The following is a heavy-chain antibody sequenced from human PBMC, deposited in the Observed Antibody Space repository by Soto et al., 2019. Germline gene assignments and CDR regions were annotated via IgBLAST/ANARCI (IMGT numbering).Heavy chain of an antibody. Sequence: GGSLRLSCAASGFTFSSYSMNRVRQAPGKGLEWVSSISSSSSYIYYADSVKGRFTISRDNAKNSLYLQMNSLRAEDTAVYYCARAYYDYVWGSYRPHYFDYWGQGTLVTVSS. CDR2: ISSSSSYI. J-gene: IGHJ4*02. CDR1: GFTFSSYS. V-gene: IGHV3-21*01. CDR3: ARAYYDYVWGSYRPHYFDY. D-gene: IGHD3-16*02.